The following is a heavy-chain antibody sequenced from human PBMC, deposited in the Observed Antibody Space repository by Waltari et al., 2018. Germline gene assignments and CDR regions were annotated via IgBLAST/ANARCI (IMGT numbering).Heavy chain of an antibody. V-gene: IGHV3-23*01. CDR2: ITGSGDST. CDR3: AKDWRRSLEYLDWLLFALDD. D-gene: IGHD3-3*02. J-gene: IGHJ4*02. Sequence: EVQLLESGGGLVQPGGSLRLYCAASGFTFSDPALSWVRRAPGKGLGWVSAITGSGDSTYYAESLKGRFTVSRDKSKNTLYLQMNSLTAEDTAVYYCAKDWRRSLEYLDWLLFALDDWGQGTLVTVSS. CDR1: GFTFSDPA.